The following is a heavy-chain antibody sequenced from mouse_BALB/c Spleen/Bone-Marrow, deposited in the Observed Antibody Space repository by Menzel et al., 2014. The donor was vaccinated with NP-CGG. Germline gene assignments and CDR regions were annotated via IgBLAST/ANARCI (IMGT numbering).Heavy chain of an antibody. CDR2: IDTANGNT. D-gene: IGHD2-1*01. J-gene: IGHJ4*01. V-gene: IGHV14-3*02. CDR1: GFNIKDTY. Sequence: EVQGVESGAELVKPGASVKLSCTASGFNIKDTYMHWVKQRPEQGLEWIGRIDTANGNTKYDPKFQGKATITADTSSNTAYLQLSSLTSEDTAVYYCARYGNGLMDYWGQGTSVTVS. CDR3: ARYGNGLMDY.